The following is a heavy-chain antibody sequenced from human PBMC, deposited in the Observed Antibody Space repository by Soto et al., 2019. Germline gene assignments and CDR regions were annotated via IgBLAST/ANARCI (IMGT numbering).Heavy chain of an antibody. Sequence: QITLKESGPTLVKPTQTLTLTCTFSGFSLSTSRVGVGWIRQPPGKALEWLALIYWDDDERYSPSLKSMLTIAKDTSKNQVVLTMTDMDPVDTATYYWAHRPKFESSGWFGFDYWGQGTLVTVSS. D-gene: IGHD6-19*01. V-gene: IGHV2-5*02. CDR1: GFSLSTSRVG. CDR2: IYWDDDE. J-gene: IGHJ4*02. CDR3: AHRPKFESSGWFGFDY.